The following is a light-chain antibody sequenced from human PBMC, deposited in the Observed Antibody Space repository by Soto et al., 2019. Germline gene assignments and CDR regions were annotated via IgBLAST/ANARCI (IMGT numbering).Light chain of an antibody. CDR3: QQYNNWPL. J-gene: IGKJ3*01. Sequence: EIVMTQSPATLSVSPGERATLSCRASQSVSSNLAWYQQKPGQAPRLLIYGASTRATGIPARFSGSGSGTEFTLTISXLQSEDFAVYYCQQYNNWPLFGPGTKVDIK. CDR2: GAS. V-gene: IGKV3-15*01. CDR1: QSVSSN.